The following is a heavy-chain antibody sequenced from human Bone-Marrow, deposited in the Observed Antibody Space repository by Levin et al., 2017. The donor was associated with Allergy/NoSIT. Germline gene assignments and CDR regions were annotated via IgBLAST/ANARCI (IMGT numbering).Heavy chain of an antibody. D-gene: IGHD3-10*01. CDR3: AREDASGSFVDY. Sequence: SQTLSLTCSVSSDSISSSSYYWGWIRQPPGKGLEWIGTIFYSGNTYYNPSLKSRVTLSVDTSKNQFSLKLASVTAADTAVYYCAREDASGSFVDYWGQGTLVIVSS. CDR2: IFYSGNT. V-gene: IGHV4-39*07. CDR1: SDSISSSSYY. J-gene: IGHJ4*02.